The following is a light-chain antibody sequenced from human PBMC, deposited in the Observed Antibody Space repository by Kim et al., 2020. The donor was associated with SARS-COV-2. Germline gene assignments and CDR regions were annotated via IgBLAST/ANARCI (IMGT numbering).Light chain of an antibody. J-gene: IGKJ4*01. CDR3: LQHSNYPLT. Sequence: ASVGDRVTITSRASQDISNSLAWFQQRPGKVPRRLIYAASSLQSGVPSRSSGSGSGTEFTLTISSLQPEDFATYYCLQHSNYPLTFGGGTKVDIK. CDR1: QDISNS. CDR2: AAS. V-gene: IGKV1-17*03.